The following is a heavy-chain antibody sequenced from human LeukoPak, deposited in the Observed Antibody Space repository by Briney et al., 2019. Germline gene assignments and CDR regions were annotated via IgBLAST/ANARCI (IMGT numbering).Heavy chain of an antibody. CDR1: GFTFSSYA. V-gene: IGHV3-64*01. D-gene: IGHD4/OR15-4a*01. CDR3: ARVFGADY. J-gene: IGHJ4*02. CDR2: ISSNGGST. Sequence: GGSLRLSCAASGFTFSSYAMHWVRQAPGKGLEYVSAISSNGGSTYYANSVKGRFTISRDNAKNSLYLQMNSLRAEDTAVYYCARVFGADYWGQGTLVTVSS.